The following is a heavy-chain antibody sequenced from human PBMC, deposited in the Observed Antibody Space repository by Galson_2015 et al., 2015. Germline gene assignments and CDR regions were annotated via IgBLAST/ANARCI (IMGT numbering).Heavy chain of an antibody. Sequence: SVKVSCKASGGTFSSYAISWARQAPGQGLEWMGGIIPIFGTANYAQKFQGRVTITADESTSTAYMELSSLRSEDTAVYYCARAAPIAVAGRGYFDYWGQGTLVTVSS. CDR3: ARAAPIAVAGRGYFDY. J-gene: IGHJ4*02. CDR1: GGTFSSYA. D-gene: IGHD6-19*01. V-gene: IGHV1-69*13. CDR2: IIPIFGTA.